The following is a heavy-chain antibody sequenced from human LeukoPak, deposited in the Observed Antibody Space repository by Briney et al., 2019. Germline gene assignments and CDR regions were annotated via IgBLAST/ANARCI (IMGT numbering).Heavy chain of an antibody. V-gene: IGHV4-59*01. CDR2: IYYSGGT. J-gene: IGHJ6*03. CDR1: GYSISNNFY. CDR3: ARGRSSMVRGYYYYYMDV. D-gene: IGHD3-10*01. Sequence: SETLSLTCTVSGYSISNNFYWAWIRQSPGKGLEWIGYIYYSGGTNYNPSLKSRVTISVDTSKNQFSLKLSSVTAADTAVYYCARGRSSMVRGYYYYYMDVWGKGTTVTISS.